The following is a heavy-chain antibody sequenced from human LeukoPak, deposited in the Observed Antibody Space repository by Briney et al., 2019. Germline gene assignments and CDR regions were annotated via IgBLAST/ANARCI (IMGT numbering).Heavy chain of an antibody. CDR3: ASSPMWFGELFGSYYMDV. CDR1: GGSFSGYY. Sequence: SETLSLTCAVYGGSFSGYYWSWIRQPPGKGLEWIGEINHSGSTNYNPSLKSRVTISVDTSKNQFSLKVSSVTAADTAVYYCASSPMWFGELFGSYYMDVWGKGTTVTISS. CDR2: INHSGST. J-gene: IGHJ6*03. D-gene: IGHD3-10*01. V-gene: IGHV4-34*01.